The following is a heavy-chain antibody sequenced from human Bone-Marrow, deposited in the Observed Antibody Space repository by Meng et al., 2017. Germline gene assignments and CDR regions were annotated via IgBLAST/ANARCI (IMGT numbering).Heavy chain of an antibody. CDR3: AKDGYCSSTSCYHTYYYGMDV. J-gene: IGHJ6*02. CDR1: GFTFNSYS. Sequence: GESLKISCAASGFTFNSYSMNWVRQAPGKGLEWVSFISSSGSYIYYAGSVKGRFTISRDNAKNSLYLQMNSRTAEDTALYYCAKDGYCSSTSCYHTYYYGMDVGGQGTTVTVSS. CDR2: ISSSGSYI. V-gene: IGHV3-21*04. D-gene: IGHD2-2*03.